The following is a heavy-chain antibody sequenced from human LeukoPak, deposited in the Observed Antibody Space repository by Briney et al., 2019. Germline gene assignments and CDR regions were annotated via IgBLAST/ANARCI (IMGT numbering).Heavy chain of an antibody. CDR3: ARESSTGAYYYYYMDV. D-gene: IGHD7-27*01. V-gene: IGHV1-69*13. CDR1: RGTFSSYA. Sequence: SVRVSCKASRGTFSSYAISWVRQAPGQGLEWMGGIIPIFGTANYAQKFQGRVTITADESTSTAYMELSSLRSEDTAVYYCARESSTGAYYYYYMDVWGKGTTVTVSS. J-gene: IGHJ6*03. CDR2: IIPIFGTA.